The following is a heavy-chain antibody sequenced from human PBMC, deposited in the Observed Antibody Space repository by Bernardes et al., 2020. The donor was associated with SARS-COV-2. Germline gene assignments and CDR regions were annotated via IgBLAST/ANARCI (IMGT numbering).Heavy chain of an antibody. V-gene: IGHV3-33*01. CDR1: GFTFSSYG. CDR2: IWYDGSNK. CDR3: ARDGGYCTGGVCYTASMAWGMDV. J-gene: IGHJ6*02. Sequence: GGSLRLSCAASGFTFSSYGMHWVRQAPGKGLEWVAVIWYDGSNKYYADSVKGRFTISRDNSKNTLYLQMNSLRAEDTAVYYCARDGGYCTGGVCYTASMAWGMDVWGQGTTVTVSS. D-gene: IGHD2-8*02.